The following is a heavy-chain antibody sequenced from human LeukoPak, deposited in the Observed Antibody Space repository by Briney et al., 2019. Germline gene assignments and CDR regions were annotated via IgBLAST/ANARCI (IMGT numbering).Heavy chain of an antibody. CDR2: IYYSGST. CDR3: ASVEEQQLLT. CDR1: GGSISSYY. Sequence: SESLSLTCTVSGGSISSYYWSWIRQPPGKGLEWIGYIYYSGSTNYNPSLKSRVTISVDTSKNQFSLKLSSVTAADTAVYYCASVEEQQLLTWGQGTLVTVSS. D-gene: IGHD6-13*01. V-gene: IGHV4-59*01. J-gene: IGHJ5*02.